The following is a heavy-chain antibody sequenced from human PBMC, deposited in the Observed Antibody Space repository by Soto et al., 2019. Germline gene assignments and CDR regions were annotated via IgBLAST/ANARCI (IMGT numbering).Heavy chain of an antibody. Sequence: EVQLMESGGGLVQPGGSLRLSCAASGFTFSSYWMHWVRQAPGTGLVWVSRINSDGSSTTYADSVKGRFTISRDNAKNTLYLQMNSLSAEDTAVYYCVRGEGGWETYWGQGTLVTVSS. CDR1: GFTFSSYW. V-gene: IGHV3-74*01. D-gene: IGHD6-19*01. CDR2: INSDGSST. J-gene: IGHJ4*02. CDR3: VRGEGGWETY.